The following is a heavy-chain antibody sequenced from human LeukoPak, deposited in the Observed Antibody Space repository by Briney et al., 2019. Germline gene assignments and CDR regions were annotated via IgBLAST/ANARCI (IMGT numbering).Heavy chain of an antibody. CDR2: IFHSGTT. J-gene: IGHJ4*02. CDR3: ARAWYSRTYGKFDY. V-gene: IGHV4-38-2*01. CDR1: GYPISNDYY. Sequence: SETLSLTCAVSGYPISNDYYWGWIRQPPGKGLEWIASIFHSGTTYYNPSLKSRVTISVDTSNNQFSLNLSSVTAADTAVYYCARAWYSRTYGKFDYWGQGTLVTVSS. D-gene: IGHD6-13*01.